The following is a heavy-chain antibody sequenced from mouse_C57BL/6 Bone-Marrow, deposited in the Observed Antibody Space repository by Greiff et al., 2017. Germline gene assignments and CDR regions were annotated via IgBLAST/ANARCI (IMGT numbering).Heavy chain of an antibody. CDR1: GYAFSSYW. CDR3: VRQGVHFEEDFDY. Sequence: QVQLQQSGAELVKPGASVKISCKASGYAFSSYWMNWVKQRPGKGLEWIGQIYPGDGDTNYNGKFKGKATLTADKSSITAYMQLSSLTSEDSAVYVFVRQGVHFEEDFDYWGPGTTLTVSS. D-gene: IGHD1-2*01. V-gene: IGHV1-80*01. J-gene: IGHJ2*01. CDR2: IYPGDGDT.